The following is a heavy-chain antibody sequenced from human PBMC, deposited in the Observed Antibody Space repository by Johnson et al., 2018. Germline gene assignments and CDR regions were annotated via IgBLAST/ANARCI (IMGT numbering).Heavy chain of an antibody. CDR3: AGSLGGAFDI. D-gene: IGHD1-26*01. Sequence: VRLGQSGAEVKEPGESLKISCKGSGYSFTSYCIGWVRQMPGKCLEWMGIIYPGDSGPRYSPSFQGQVTISADKPISTAYLQWSSLKASDTAMYYCAGSLGGAFDIWGQGTRVTVSS. CDR1: GYSFTSYC. CDR2: IYPGDSGP. J-gene: IGHJ3*02. V-gene: IGHV5-51*04.